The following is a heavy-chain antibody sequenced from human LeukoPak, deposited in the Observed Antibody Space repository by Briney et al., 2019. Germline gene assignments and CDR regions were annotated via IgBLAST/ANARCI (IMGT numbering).Heavy chain of an antibody. D-gene: IGHD3-10*01. V-gene: IGHV4-38-2*01. CDR1: VYSLSSGYF. J-gene: IGHJ4*02. Sequence: PSETLSLTCAVSVYSLSSGYFWGWIRQPPGKGLEGIGNIYHSGSTSYNPSLKSRVTISVDTSKNQFYLKLRSVTAADTAVYYCARLFYYGSGIADYWGQGTLVTVSS. CDR2: IYHSGST. CDR3: ARLFYYGSGIADY.